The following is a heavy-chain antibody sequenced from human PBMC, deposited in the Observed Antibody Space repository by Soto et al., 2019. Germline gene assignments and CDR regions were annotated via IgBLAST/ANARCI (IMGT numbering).Heavy chain of an antibody. Sequence: SVTVSCKASGFNFTSSAVQWVRQARRQRLEWIGWIVVGSVNTNYAQKFQVRVTITRDISTSTAYMELSSLRSVFTVVYYCAAGMFSYYYYGMDVWGQGTTVTVSS. J-gene: IGHJ6*02. D-gene: IGHD3-10*02. CDR2: IVVGSVNT. V-gene: IGHV1-58*01. CDR1: GFNFTSSA. CDR3: AAGMFSYYYYGMDV.